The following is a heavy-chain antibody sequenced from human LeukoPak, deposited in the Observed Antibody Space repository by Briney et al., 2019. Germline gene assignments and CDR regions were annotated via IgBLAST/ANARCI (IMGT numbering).Heavy chain of an antibody. J-gene: IGHJ4*02. CDR1: GGSISSYY. V-gene: IGHV4-4*07. Sequence: SETLSLTCTVSGGSISSYYWSWIRQPAGKGLEWIGRIYTSGSTNYNPSLKSRVTMSVDTSKNQFSLKLSSVTAADTAVYYCAALRPFSPSYYFDYWGQGTLVTVSS. D-gene: IGHD2/OR15-2a*01. CDR3: AALRPFSPSYYFDY. CDR2: IYTSGST.